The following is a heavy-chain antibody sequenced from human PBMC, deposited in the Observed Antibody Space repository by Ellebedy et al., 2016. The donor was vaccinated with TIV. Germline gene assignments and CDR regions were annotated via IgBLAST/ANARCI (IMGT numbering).Heavy chain of an antibody. V-gene: IGHV3-30*03. J-gene: IGHJ4*02. CDR1: GFTFSSYG. Sequence: PGGSLRLSCAASGFTFSSYGMHRVRQAPGKGLEWVAVISYDGSNKYYADSVKGRFTISRDNAKNSLYLQMNSLRDEDTAVYYCARFDHYGDVHFDYWGQGTLVTVSS. CDR3: ARFDHYGDVHFDY. D-gene: IGHD4-17*01. CDR2: ISYDGSNK.